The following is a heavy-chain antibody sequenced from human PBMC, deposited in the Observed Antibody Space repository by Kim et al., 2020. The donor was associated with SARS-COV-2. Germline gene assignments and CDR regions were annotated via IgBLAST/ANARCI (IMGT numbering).Heavy chain of an antibody. J-gene: IGHJ4*02. V-gene: IGHV3-23*03. CDR1: GFTFSSYA. CDR2: IYSGGSST. D-gene: IGHD2-2*01. Sequence: GGSLRLSCAASGFTFSSYAMSWVRQAPGKGLEWVSVIYSGGSSTYYADSVKGRFTISRDNSKNTLYLQMNSLRAEDTAVYYCAKMGIVVVPAAQNVGYFDYWGQGTLVTVSS. CDR3: AKMGIVVVPAAQNVGYFDY.